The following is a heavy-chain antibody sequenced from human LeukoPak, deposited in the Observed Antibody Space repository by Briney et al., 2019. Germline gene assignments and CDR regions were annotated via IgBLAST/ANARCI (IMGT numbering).Heavy chain of an antibody. CDR1: GFIVSSNY. CDR3: AKSPGWTLDLYYFDY. J-gene: IGHJ4*02. D-gene: IGHD3/OR15-3a*01. CDR2: ISFDGGNK. V-gene: IGHV3-30*18. Sequence: GGSLRLSCAASGFIVSSNYMSWVRQAPGEGLEWVAVISFDGGNKYYVDSVKGRFTISRDNPKNTLYLQMNSLRAEDTAVYYCAKSPGWTLDLYYFDYWGQGTLVTVSS.